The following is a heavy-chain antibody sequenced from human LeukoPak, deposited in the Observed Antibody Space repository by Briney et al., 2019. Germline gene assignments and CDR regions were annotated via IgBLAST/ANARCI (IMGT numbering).Heavy chain of an antibody. CDR3: ARDLPYGDYGMDV. CDR2: IYSGGST. Sequence: PGGSLRLSCAASGFTVSSNYMSWVRQAPGKGLEWVSVIYSGGSTYYADSVKGRFTISRDNSKNTLYLQMNSLRAEDTAAYYCARDLPYGDYGMDVWGQGTTVTVSS. V-gene: IGHV3-53*01. J-gene: IGHJ6*02. CDR1: GFTVSSNY. D-gene: IGHD4-17*01.